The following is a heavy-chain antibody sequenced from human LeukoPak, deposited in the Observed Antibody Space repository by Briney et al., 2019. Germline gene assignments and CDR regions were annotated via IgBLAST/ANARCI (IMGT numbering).Heavy chain of an antibody. D-gene: IGHD6-13*01. V-gene: IGHV4-4*09. CDR1: GGSISNYF. CDR2: ISNGGRT. CDR3: ARRARYSSTWYDGFDI. Sequence: SETLSLTCTVSGGSISNYFWGWIRQPPGKGLEWIGYISNGGRTIYNPSLRSRVTMSVDTSKNQFSLKLRSVTAADTAVFFCARRARYSSTWYDGFDIWGQGTMVTVSS. J-gene: IGHJ3*02.